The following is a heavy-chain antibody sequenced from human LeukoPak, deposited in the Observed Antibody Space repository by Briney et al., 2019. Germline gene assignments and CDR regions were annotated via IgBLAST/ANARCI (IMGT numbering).Heavy chain of an antibody. CDR2: IIPIFGTA. CDR1: GGTFSSYA. V-gene: IGHV1-69*13. Sequence: SVKVSCKASGGTFSSYAISWVRQAPGQGLEWMGGIIPIFGTANYAQKFQGRVTIPADESTCTAYMELSSLRSEDTAVYYCARGRVNKRYSGSYYDYWGQGTLVTVSS. D-gene: IGHD1-26*01. CDR3: ARGRVNKRYSGSYYDY. J-gene: IGHJ4*02.